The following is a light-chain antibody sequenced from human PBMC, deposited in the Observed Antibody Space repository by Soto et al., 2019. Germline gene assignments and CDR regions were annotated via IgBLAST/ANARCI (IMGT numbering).Light chain of an antibody. V-gene: IGLV1-47*02. CDR3: AAWDDSLSGLV. Sequence: QSVLTQPPSASGTPVQRVTISCSGSSSNIGSNYVYWYQQLPGTAPKLLIYSNNQRPSGVPDRFSGSKSGTSASLAISGLRSEDEADYYCAAWDDSLSGLVFGGGTKLTVL. CDR1: SSNIGSNY. J-gene: IGLJ2*01. CDR2: SNN.